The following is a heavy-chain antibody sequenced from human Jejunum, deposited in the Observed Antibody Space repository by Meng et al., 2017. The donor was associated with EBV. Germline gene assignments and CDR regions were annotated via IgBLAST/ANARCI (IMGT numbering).Heavy chain of an antibody. CDR2: IYYTGRT. V-gene: IGHV4-4*02. Sequence: VQVKEAGPGLVPPSGTLSLTLAVSGASISSSHWWSWVRQAPGEGLEWIGEIYYTGRTNYNPSLKSRVSMSIDKSKNQFSLNLNSVTVADTAVYYCATSMSGYSYGYSWGQGTLVTVSS. D-gene: IGHD5-12*01. CDR3: ATSMSGYSYGYS. J-gene: IGHJ5*02. CDR1: GASISSSHW.